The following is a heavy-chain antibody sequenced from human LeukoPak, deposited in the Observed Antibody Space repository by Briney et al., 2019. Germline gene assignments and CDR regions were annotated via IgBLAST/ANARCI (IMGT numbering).Heavy chain of an antibody. CDR3: VRDWDHFDFDS. J-gene: IGHJ5*01. V-gene: IGHV3-74*01. CDR1: GFNFGNYW. CDR2: IKGDGSHT. Sequence: GGSLRLSCAASGFNFGNYWMHWVRQAPGKGLVWVSRIKGDGSHTIYADSVKGRFTISRDNAKNTLYLQMKSLRAEDTAVYYCVRDWDHFDFDSWGQGTLVTVPS. D-gene: IGHD3-9*01.